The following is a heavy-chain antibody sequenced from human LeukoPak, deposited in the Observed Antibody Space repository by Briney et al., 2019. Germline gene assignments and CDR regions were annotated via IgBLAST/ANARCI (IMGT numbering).Heavy chain of an antibody. J-gene: IGHJ2*01. CDR1: GGSFSSYY. CDR3: ARDRLGATGHWRIDV. V-gene: IGHV4-4*07. CDR2: IYNSGTT. D-gene: IGHD1-26*01. Sequence: SETLSLTCTVFGGSFSSYYWTWIRQPAGKGLEWIGRIYNSGTTNYSPSLESRVTMSLATSKNRFSLSLSSVTAADTAVYYCARDRLGATGHWRIDVWGRGTLVTVSS.